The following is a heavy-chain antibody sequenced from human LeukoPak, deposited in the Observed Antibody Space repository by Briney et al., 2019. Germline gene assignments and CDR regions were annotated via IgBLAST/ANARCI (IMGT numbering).Heavy chain of an antibody. CDR3: ARGKVTYYDYIWGSYRHYLGGSIYDY. V-gene: IGHV4-4*07. Sequence: PSETLSLTCTVSNGSISIYYWSWVRQPAGKGLEWIGRISASGSTNYNPSLKSRVTISVDTSKNQFSLKLSSVTAADTAVYYCARGKVTYYDYIWGSYRHYLGGSIYDYWGQGTLVTVSS. CDR1: NGSISIYY. D-gene: IGHD3-16*02. CDR2: ISASGST. J-gene: IGHJ4*02.